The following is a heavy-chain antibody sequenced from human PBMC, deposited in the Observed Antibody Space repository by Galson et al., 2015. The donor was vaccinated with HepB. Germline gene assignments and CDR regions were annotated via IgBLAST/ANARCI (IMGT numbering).Heavy chain of an antibody. D-gene: IGHD3-10*01. Sequence: SVKVSCKASGGTFSSYAISWVRQAPGQGLEWMGGIIPIFGTANYAQKFQGRVTITADESTSTAYMELSSLRSEDTAVYYCARELDYYGSGPNYYFDYWGQGTLVTVSS. CDR3: ARELDYYGSGPNYYFDY. J-gene: IGHJ4*02. CDR2: IIPIFGTA. CDR1: GGTFSSYA. V-gene: IGHV1-69*13.